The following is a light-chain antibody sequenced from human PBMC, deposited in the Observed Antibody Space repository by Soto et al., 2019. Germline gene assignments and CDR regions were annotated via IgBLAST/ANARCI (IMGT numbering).Light chain of an antibody. CDR2: DAS. V-gene: IGKV3-11*01. Sequence: IVVTQSPATLSLSPGERATLSCRASQSVSSYLAWYQQKPGQAPRLLIYDASNRATGIPARFSGSGSGTDFTLTISSLEPEDFAVYYCQQRSNWLLTFGGGTKVDIK. J-gene: IGKJ4*01. CDR1: QSVSSY. CDR3: QQRSNWLLT.